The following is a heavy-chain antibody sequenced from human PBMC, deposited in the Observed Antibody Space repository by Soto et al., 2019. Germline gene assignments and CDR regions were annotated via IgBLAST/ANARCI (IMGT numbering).Heavy chain of an antibody. V-gene: IGHV1-2*02. CDR3: ASDFRTRGWFRQAGNFAMDV. CDR1: GYPYTNSY. D-gene: IGHD6-19*01. Sequence: ASVKVSCKASGYPYTNSYMHWVRQAPGQGLEWMGWIHPNTGGTNYAQKFQGRVTMTRDTSVSTVYMELNRLTSDDTAIYFCASDFRTRGWFRQAGNFAMDVWGQGATVTVSS. CDR2: IHPNTGGT. J-gene: IGHJ6*02.